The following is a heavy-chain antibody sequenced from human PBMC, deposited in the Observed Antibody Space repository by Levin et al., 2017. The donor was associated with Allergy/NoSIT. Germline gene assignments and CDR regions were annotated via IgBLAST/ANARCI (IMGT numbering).Heavy chain of an antibody. CDR3: ARLYCSGGSCYSDYYYYGMDV. CDR2: IYYSGST. V-gene: IGHV4-39*01. Sequence: KTGGSLRLSCTVSGGSISSSSYYWGWIRQPPGKGLEWIGSIYYSGSTYYNPSLKSRVTISVDTSKNQFSLKLSSVTAADTAVYYCARLYCSGGSCYSDYYYYGMDVWGQGTTVTVSS. CDR1: GGSISSSSYY. D-gene: IGHD2-15*01. J-gene: IGHJ6*02.